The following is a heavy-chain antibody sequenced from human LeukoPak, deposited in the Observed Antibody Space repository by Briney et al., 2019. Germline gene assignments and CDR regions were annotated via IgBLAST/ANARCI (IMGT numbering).Heavy chain of an antibody. CDR1: GFTFSNYW. D-gene: IGHD1-1*01. V-gene: IGHV3-7*01. Sequence: TGGSLRLSCAASGFTFSNYWINWVRQAPGKGLEWVANITPDGSDKYYVDSVKGRFTISRDNAKNSLYLQMNSLRAEDTAVYYCARSPTATTTVGYWGQGTLVTVSS. J-gene: IGHJ4*02. CDR3: ARSPTATTTVGY. CDR2: ITPDGSDK.